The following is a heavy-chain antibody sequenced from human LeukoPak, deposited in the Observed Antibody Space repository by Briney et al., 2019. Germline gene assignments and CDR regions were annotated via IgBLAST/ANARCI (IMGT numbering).Heavy chain of an antibody. CDR3: AKKVVVGATSPYSDFQD. V-gene: IGHV3-30-3*02. CDR1: GFTFSSYA. J-gene: IGHJ1*01. CDR2: ISYDGSNK. D-gene: IGHD1-26*01. Sequence: PGRSLRLSCAASGFTFSSYAMHWVRQAPGKGLEWVAVISYDGSNKYYADSVKGRFSISRDNSKNTLYLQMNSLRAEDTALYYCAKKVVVGATSPYSDFQDWGQGTLVTVFS.